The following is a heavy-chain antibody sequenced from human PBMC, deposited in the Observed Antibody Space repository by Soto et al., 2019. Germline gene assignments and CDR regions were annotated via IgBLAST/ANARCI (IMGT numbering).Heavy chain of an antibody. CDR3: ARDGGSTGRSNCFDP. CDR1: GYTFTTYY. CDR2: INPSAGGT. V-gene: IGHV1-46*01. D-gene: IGHD2-8*02. Sequence: ASVKVSCKGSGYTFTTYYIHWLRQAPGQGLEWMGIINPSAGGTTYAQKFQGRVTMTRDTSTSTVYMDLSSLRSEDTAVYYCARDGGSTGRSNCFDPWGQGTLVTVS. J-gene: IGHJ5*02.